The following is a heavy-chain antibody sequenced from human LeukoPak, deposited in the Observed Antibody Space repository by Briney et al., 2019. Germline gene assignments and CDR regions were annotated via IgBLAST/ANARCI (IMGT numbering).Heavy chain of an antibody. CDR1: GGSFSGYY. CDR2: INHSGST. CDR3: ARVGYCSGGSRIEGWFDP. D-gene: IGHD2-15*01. Sequence: SETLSLTCVVYGGSFSGYYWSWIRQPPGKGLEWIGEINHSGSTYYNPSLKSRVTISVDRSKNQFSLKLSSVTAADTAVYYCARVGYCSGGSRIEGWFDPWGQGTLVTVSS. J-gene: IGHJ5*02. V-gene: IGHV4-34*01.